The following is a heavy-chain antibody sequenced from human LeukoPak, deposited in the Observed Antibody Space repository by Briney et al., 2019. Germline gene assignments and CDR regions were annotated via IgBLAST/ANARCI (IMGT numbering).Heavy chain of an antibody. CDR2: IRYDGSNK. J-gene: IGHJ4*02. D-gene: IGHD5-18*01. Sequence: PGGSLRLSCAASGFTFSSYAMHWVRQAPGKGLEWVAFIRYDGSNKYYADSVKGRFTISRDNSKNTLYLQMNSLRAEDTAVYYCAKDYGEYSYGHDYWGQGTLVTVSS. CDR1: GFTFSSYA. CDR3: AKDYGEYSYGHDY. V-gene: IGHV3-30*02.